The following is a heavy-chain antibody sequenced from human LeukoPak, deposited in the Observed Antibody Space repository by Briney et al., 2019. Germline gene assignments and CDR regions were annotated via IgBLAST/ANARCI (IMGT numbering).Heavy chain of an antibody. Sequence: GASVKVSCKASGYTFTGYYIHWVRQAPGQGLEWMGWINPNRGGTNYAQKFQGRVTMTRDTSISTAYMELSRLRSDDTAVYYCGREGRGWAFDIWGQGTMVTVSS. D-gene: IGHD2-15*01. CDR3: GREGRGWAFDI. CDR2: INPNRGGT. J-gene: IGHJ3*02. CDR1: GYTFTGYY. V-gene: IGHV1-2*02.